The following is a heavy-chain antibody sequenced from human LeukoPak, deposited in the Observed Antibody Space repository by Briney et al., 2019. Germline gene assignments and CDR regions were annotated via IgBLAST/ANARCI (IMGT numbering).Heavy chain of an antibody. D-gene: IGHD6-13*01. CDR2: VYYSGST. J-gene: IGHJ5*02. Sequence: KPSETLSLTCSVSGGSISSYYWSWIRQPPGKGLEWIGYVYYSGSTDYNPFLKSRVTISKDTSKNQFSLKLDSVTAADTAVYYCARGSYSSSWYWFDPWGQGTQVTVSS. V-gene: IGHV4-59*01. CDR3: ARGSYSSSWYWFDP. CDR1: GGSISSYY.